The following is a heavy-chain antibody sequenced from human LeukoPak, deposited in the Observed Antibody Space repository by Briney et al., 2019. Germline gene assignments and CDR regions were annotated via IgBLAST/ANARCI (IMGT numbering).Heavy chain of an antibody. CDR2: IYSGGST. CDR3: ARGYSSTWGRVFDP. CDR1: GFTVSSNY. V-gene: IGHV3-66*01. D-gene: IGHD6-13*01. J-gene: IGHJ5*02. Sequence: PGGSLRLSCAASGFTVSSNYMSWVRQAPGKGLEWVSVIYSGGSTYYADSVKGRFTISRDNSKNTLYLQMNSLRAEDTAVYYCARGYSSTWGRVFDPWGQGTLVTVSS.